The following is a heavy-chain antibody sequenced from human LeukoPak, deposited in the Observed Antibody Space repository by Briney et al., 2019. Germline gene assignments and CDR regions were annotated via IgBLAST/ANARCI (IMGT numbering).Heavy chain of an antibody. D-gene: IGHD2-2*01. Sequence: GGSLRLSCTASGFTFSSYAMTWVRQAPGKGLEWVSAISGGANSTYYADSVKSRFTISRDNSKNTLYLQMNSLRAEDTAIYFCARVRYCSTASCYWLDGFDIRGQGTMVTVSS. J-gene: IGHJ3*02. V-gene: IGHV3-23*01. CDR2: ISGGANST. CDR1: GFTFSSYA. CDR3: ARVRYCSTASCYWLDGFDI.